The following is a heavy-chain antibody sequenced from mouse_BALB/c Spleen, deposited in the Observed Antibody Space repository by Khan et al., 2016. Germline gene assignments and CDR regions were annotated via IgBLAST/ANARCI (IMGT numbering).Heavy chain of an antibody. J-gene: IGHJ2*01. CDR3: ARIARR. CDR2: IVHPNGNI. D-gene: IGHD6-1*01. Sequence: EVQLQESGAELVTSAATVKLFCPASGLNFKDIYMHWLKQRPEQGLVWSGRIVHPNGNIKYDPQFKGKATIKAVTSSNTAYMQLSPLTPEATAVDNCARIARRWGQVTTLTVSS. CDR1: GLNFKDIY. V-gene: IGHV14-3*02.